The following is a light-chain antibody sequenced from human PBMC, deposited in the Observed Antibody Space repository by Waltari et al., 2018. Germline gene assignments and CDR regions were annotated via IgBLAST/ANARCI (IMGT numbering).Light chain of an antibody. CDR3: YSTDSSANYRV. V-gene: IGLV3-10*01. J-gene: IGLJ3*02. CDR1: ALPKKY. Sequence: SYELTQPPSVSVSPGQTARITCSGDALPKKYAYWYQQKSGQAPVLVIYEDSKRPSGIPDGFSGSSSGTLATLTISGAQVEDEADYFCYSTDSSANYRVFGGGTKLTVL. CDR2: EDS.